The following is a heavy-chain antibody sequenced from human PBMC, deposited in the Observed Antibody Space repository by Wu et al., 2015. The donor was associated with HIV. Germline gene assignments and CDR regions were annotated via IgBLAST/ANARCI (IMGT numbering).Heavy chain of an antibody. J-gene: IGHJ5*02. D-gene: IGHD5-18*01. Sequence: QVQLVQSGAEVKKPGASVKVSCKASGYTFTSYGITWVRQAPGQGLEWMGWIIPVFGTENYAQKFQGRVTIIADESTSTAYMELNSLRSEDTAVYYCARDPSGYNYVKPTWFDPWGQGTLVTVSS. V-gene: IGHV1-69*13. CDR1: GYTFTSYG. CDR2: IIPVFGTE. CDR3: ARDPSGYNYVKPTWFDP.